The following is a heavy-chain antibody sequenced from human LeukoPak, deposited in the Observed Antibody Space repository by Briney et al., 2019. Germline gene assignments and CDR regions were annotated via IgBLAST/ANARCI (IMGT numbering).Heavy chain of an antibody. CDR1: GFTFSSYA. D-gene: IGHD4-17*01. CDR3: AKDRRGYGDATNRYFDY. V-gene: IGHV3-23*01. CDR2: ISGSGGST. J-gene: IGHJ4*02. Sequence: GGSLRLSCAASGFTFSSYAMSWVRQAPGKGLEWASAISGSGGSTYYADSVKGRFTISRDNSKNTLYLQMNSLRAEDTAVYYCAKDRRGYGDATNRYFDYWGQGTLVTVSS.